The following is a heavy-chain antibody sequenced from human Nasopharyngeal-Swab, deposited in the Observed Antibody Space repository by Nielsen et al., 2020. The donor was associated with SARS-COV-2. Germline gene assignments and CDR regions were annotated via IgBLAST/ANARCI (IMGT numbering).Heavy chain of an antibody. Sequence: GESLKISCIASGFTFNIYAMAWVRRTPGRGLQWVSGISASGGSTYYTDSVKGRFAISRDNSKNTLYLQMNSLGAEDTAVYYCAKEYSSGWYFPGYWGQGTLVTVSS. D-gene: IGHD6-19*01. CDR2: ISASGGST. CDR1: GFTFNIYA. J-gene: IGHJ4*02. CDR3: AKEYSSGWYFPGY. V-gene: IGHV3-23*01.